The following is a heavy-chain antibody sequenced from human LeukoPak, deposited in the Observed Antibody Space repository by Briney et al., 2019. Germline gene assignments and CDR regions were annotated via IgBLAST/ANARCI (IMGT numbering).Heavy chain of an antibody. V-gene: IGHV3-23*01. J-gene: IGHJ3*02. Sequence: GGSLRLSCAASGFILRSYAMSWVRQAPGKGLEWVSAISGSGGSTYYADSVRGRFTISRDNSKNTLYLQMNSLRAEDTAVYYCARVLWFGEVLKGDAFDIWGQGTMVTVSS. CDR3: ARVLWFGEVLKGDAFDI. CDR2: ISGSGGST. D-gene: IGHD3-10*01. CDR1: GFILRSYA.